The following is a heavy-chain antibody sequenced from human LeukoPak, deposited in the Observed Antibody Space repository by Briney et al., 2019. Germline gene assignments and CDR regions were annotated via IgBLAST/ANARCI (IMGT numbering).Heavy chain of an antibody. Sequence: GRSLRLSCAASGFTFDDYAMHWVRQAPGKGLEWVSGISWNSGSIGYADSVKGRFTISRDNSKNTLYLQMGSLRAEDMAVYYCATDPRGYSYGYRDYWGQGTLVTVSS. CDR1: GFTFDDYA. CDR2: ISWNSGSI. D-gene: IGHD5-18*01. V-gene: IGHV3-9*03. J-gene: IGHJ4*02. CDR3: ATDPRGYSYGYRDY.